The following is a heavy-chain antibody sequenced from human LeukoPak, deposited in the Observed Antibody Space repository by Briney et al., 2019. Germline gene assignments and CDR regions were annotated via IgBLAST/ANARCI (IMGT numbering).Heavy chain of an antibody. CDR3: ARVRSGSYYDFDY. Sequence: ASVKVSCKASGYTFTSYDINWVRQAPGQGLEWMGWMNPNSGNTGYAQKFQGRVTMTRNTSISTAYMELSSLRSEDTAVYYCARVRSGSYYDFDYWGQGTLVTVSS. J-gene: IGHJ4*02. CDR2: MNPNSGNT. V-gene: IGHV1-8*01. CDR1: GYTFTSYD. D-gene: IGHD1-26*01.